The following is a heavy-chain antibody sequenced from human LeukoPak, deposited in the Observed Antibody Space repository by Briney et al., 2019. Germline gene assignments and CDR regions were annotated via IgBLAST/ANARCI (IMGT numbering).Heavy chain of an antibody. J-gene: IGHJ4*02. V-gene: IGHV4-59*08. CDR1: GASISDYY. Sequence: PSEALSLTCTVSGASISDYYWSWIRQPPGKGLEWIGYIYYSGSTNYNPSLKSRVTISVDTSKNQFSLKLSSVTAADTAVYYCARLSDYSNYIDYWGQGTLVTVSS. CDR2: IYYSGST. CDR3: ARLSDYSNYIDY. D-gene: IGHD4-11*01.